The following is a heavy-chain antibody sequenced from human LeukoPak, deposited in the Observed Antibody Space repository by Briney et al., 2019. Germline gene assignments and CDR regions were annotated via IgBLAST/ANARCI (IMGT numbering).Heavy chain of an antibody. CDR1: GFTFSDYY. V-gene: IGHV3-11*06. CDR2: ISSSSSYT. J-gene: IGHJ5*02. CDR3: ARDYGDYVGGNWFDP. D-gene: IGHD4-17*01. Sequence: GGSLRLSCAASGFTFSDYYMSWIRQAPGKGLEWASYISSSSSYTNYADSVKGRFTISRDNAKNSLYLQMNSLRAEDTAVYYCARDYGDYVGGNWFDPWGQGTLVTVSS.